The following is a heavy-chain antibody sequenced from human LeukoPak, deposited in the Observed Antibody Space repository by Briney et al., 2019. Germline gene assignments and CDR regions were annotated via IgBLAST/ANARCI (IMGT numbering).Heavy chain of an antibody. CDR3: ARREEEMASPGFDY. CDR1: GGSISSSTYY. Sequence: SETLSLTCTVSGGSISSSTYYWGWIRQPPGKGLEWIGSIYYSGSTYYNPSLKSRVTISVDTSKNQFSLKLSSVTAADTAVYYCARREEEMASPGFDYWGQGTLVTVSS. D-gene: IGHD5-24*01. V-gene: IGHV4-39*01. J-gene: IGHJ4*02. CDR2: IYYSGST.